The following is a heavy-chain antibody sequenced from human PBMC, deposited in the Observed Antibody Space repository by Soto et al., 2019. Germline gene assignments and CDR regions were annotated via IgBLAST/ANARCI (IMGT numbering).Heavy chain of an antibody. CDR2: INPNSGGT. J-gene: IGHJ4*02. D-gene: IGHD1-26*01. CDR3: ARLPPLIVPGATYGSFDY. Sequence: ASVKVSCKASGYTFTGYYMHWVRQAPGQGLEWMGWINPNSGGTNYAQKFQGRVTMTRGTSISTAYMELSRLRSDDTAVYYCARLPPLIVPGATYGSFDYWGQGTLVTVSS. CDR1: GYTFTGYY. V-gene: IGHV1-2*02.